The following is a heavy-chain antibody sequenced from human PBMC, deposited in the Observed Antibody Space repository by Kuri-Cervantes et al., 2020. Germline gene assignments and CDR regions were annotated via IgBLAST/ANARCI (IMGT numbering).Heavy chain of an antibody. CDR3: ARDSGYVGFDY. J-gene: IGHJ4*02. D-gene: IGHD5-12*01. CDR2: IKQDGSEK. Sequence: GGSLRLSCAASGFTFSSYWMSWVRQAPGKGLEWVANIKQDGSEKYYVDSVKGRFTISRDNARNSLYLQMTSLRAEDTAVYYCARDSGYVGFDYWGQGTLVTVSS. CDR1: GFTFSSYW. V-gene: IGHV3-7*03.